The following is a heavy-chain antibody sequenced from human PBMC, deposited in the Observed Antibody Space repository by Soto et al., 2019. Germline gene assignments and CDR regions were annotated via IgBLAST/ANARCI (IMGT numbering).Heavy chain of an antibody. CDR1: GFSFGVSGVG. D-gene: IGHD2-21*01. J-gene: IGHJ4*01. Sequence: QITLKESGPTLVKPTQPLTLTCTFSGFSFGVSGVGVGWIRQPPGRALEWLGLVFWNDDKRYSPSLESRLTLTKDTSNNQVVLTVTNLDPGDTGTYYCARAYTYDFDHWGHGTLVTVSS. CDR2: VFWNDDK. CDR3: ARAYTYDFDH. V-gene: IGHV2-5*01.